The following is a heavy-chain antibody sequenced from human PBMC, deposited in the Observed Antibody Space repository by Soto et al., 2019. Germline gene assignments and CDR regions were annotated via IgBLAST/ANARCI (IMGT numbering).Heavy chain of an antibody. D-gene: IGHD2-2*01. J-gene: IGHJ6*02. CDR2: IYYSGST. V-gene: IGHV4-31*11. CDR3: AIDSHSLTTSCSPYFYYGIDV. CDR1: GGSISSADYY. Sequence: QVQLQESGPGLVKPSQTLSLTCAVSGGSISSADYYWTWIRQHPGKGLEWIGYIYYSGSTNYNPSHTSQGTISADTSKNQFSLKLSSVTAADTAVYYCAIDSHSLTTSCSPYFYYGIDVWGQGTPVTVSS.